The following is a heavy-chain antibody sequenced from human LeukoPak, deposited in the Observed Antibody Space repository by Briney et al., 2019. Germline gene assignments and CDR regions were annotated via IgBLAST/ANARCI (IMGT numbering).Heavy chain of an antibody. Sequence: PGGSLRLSCTASGFTFSSYGMHWVRQAPGKGLEWVAVIWSDGGDKYYADSVKGRFTISRDNSKNTLSLQMNSLRVEDTAVYYCARYSSSSNYYYGMDVWGQGTTVTVS. D-gene: IGHD6-6*01. CDR1: GFTFSSYG. CDR3: ARYSSSSNYYYGMDV. V-gene: IGHV3-33*01. CDR2: IWSDGGDK. J-gene: IGHJ6*02.